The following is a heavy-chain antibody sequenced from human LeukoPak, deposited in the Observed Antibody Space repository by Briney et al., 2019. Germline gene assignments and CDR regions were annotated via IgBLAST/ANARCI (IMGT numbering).Heavy chain of an antibody. D-gene: IGHD2-21*02. CDR1: GYTFTIYY. V-gene: IGHV1-46*01. CDR3: YFSGDSNTEIQH. J-gene: IGHJ1*01. Sequence: ASVKVSCKASGYTFTIYYMHWVRQAPGQGLEWMGIINPSGGSTSYAQKFQGRVTMTRDTSTSTVYMELSSLRSEDTAVYYCYFSGDSNTEIQHWGQGTLVTVSS. CDR2: INPSGGST.